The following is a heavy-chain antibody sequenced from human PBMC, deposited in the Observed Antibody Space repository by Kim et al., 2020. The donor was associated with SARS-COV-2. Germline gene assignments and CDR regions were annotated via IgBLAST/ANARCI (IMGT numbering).Heavy chain of an antibody. CDR3: ARDLYGMDV. Sequence: NKYSAASVKGRFTISRDNSENTLYLQMNSLGAEDTAVYYCARDLYGMDVWGQGTTVTVSS. V-gene: IGHV3-30-3*01. J-gene: IGHJ6*02. CDR2: NK.